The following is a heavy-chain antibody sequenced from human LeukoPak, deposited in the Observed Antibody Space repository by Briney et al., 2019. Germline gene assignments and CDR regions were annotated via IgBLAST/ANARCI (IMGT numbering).Heavy chain of an antibody. Sequence: QPGGSLRLSCAASGFTFSSYAMSWVRQAPGKGLEWVSAISDSGGSTYYADSVKGRFTISRDNSKNTLYLQMNSLRADDTAVYYCAKDIGTPSLTNWFDPWGQGTLVTVSS. CDR3: AKDIGTPSLTNWFDP. V-gene: IGHV3-23*01. CDR2: ISDSGGST. D-gene: IGHD2/OR15-2a*01. J-gene: IGHJ5*02. CDR1: GFTFSSYA.